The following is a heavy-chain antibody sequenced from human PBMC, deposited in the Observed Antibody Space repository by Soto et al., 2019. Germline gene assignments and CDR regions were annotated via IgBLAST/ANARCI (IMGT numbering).Heavy chain of an antibody. D-gene: IGHD2-15*01. J-gene: IGHJ4*01. V-gene: IGHV2-5*01. Sequence: QITLKESGPTLVKPTQTLTLTCTFSGFSLNTSGMGVGWIRQPPGKALEWLALIYWTGDKRYRPSLNSRLTIAKDASKGQVVLTLTNVDPVDTATYYFAHTKLVAVPVATHNFESRGQGILVTVSS. CDR3: AHTKLVAVPVATHNFES. CDR2: IYWTGDK. CDR1: GFSLNTSGMG.